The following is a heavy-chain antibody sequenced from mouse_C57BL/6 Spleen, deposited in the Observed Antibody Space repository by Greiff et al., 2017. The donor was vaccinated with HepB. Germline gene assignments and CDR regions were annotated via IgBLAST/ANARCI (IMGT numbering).Heavy chain of an antibody. CDR3: TNYSNYPYWYFDV. V-gene: IGHV14-1*01. Sequence: EVMLVESGAELVRPGASVKLSCTASGFNIKDYYMHWVKQRPEQGLEWIGRIDPEDGDTEYAPKFQGKATMTADTSSNTAYLQLSSLTSEDTAVYYCTNYSNYPYWYFDVWGTGTTVTVSS. CDR2: IDPEDGDT. CDR1: GFNIKDYY. D-gene: IGHD2-5*01. J-gene: IGHJ1*03.